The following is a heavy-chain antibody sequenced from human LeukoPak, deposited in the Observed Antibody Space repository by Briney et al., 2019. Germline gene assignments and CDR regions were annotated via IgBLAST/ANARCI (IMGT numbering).Heavy chain of an antibody. D-gene: IGHD1-26*01. V-gene: IGHV3-30*18. CDR3: AKDIGLRWELLQNFDY. CDR2: ISYDGSNK. Sequence: GGSLRLSCAASGFTFSSYCIHWVRQAPGKGLEGVAVISYDGSNKYYADSVKGRFTISRDNSKNTLYLQMNSLRAEDTAVYYCAKDIGLRWELLQNFDYWGQGTLVTVSS. CDR1: GFTFSSYC. J-gene: IGHJ4*02.